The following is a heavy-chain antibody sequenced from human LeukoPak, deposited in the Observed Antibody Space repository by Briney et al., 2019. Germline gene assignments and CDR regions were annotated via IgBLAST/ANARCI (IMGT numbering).Heavy chain of an antibody. CDR1: GGSVRSYY. J-gene: IGHJ4*02. Sequence: SETLSLTCTVFGGSVRSYYWHWIRQPPGKGLEWIGYIYYSGSTNYNLSLKSRVTISVDTSKHQLSLKLSSVTAADTAVYYCARVLTGKFDYWGQGTLVTVSS. CDR3: ARVLTGKFDY. V-gene: IGHV4-59*02. CDR2: IYYSGST. D-gene: IGHD7-27*01.